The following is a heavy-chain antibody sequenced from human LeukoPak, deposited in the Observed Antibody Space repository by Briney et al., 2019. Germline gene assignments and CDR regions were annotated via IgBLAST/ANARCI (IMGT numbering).Heavy chain of an antibody. Sequence: GGSLRLSCAASGFIVSNNYMSWVRQAPGKGLEWVSVIYSGGSTNYADSVKGRFTISRDNSKNTVYLQMNSLRDEDTAVYYCARNVGYWGQGTLVTVSS. CDR1: GFIVSNNY. CDR3: ARNVGY. J-gene: IGHJ4*02. V-gene: IGHV3-53*01. D-gene: IGHD1-26*01. CDR2: IYSGGST.